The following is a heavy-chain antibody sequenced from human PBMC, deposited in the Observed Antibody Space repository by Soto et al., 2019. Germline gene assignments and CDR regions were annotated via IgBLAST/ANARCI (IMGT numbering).Heavy chain of an antibody. CDR2: IYWDDDK. CDR3: AHSWYFSGGSCYYTYYFDY. J-gene: IGHJ4*02. CDR1: GFSLSTSGVG. D-gene: IGHD2-15*01. Sequence: QITLKESGPTLVKPTQTLTLTCTFSGFSLSTSGVGVGWIRQPPGKALEWLALIYWDDDKRYSPSLKSRLTITKDTSKNQVVLTMTNMDPVDTATYYCAHSWYFSGGSCYYTYYFDYWGQGTLVTVSS. V-gene: IGHV2-5*02.